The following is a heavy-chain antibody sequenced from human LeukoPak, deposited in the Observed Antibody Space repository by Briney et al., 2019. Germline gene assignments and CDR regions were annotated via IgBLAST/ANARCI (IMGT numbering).Heavy chain of an antibody. CDR3: ARGRVGTYYYYGMDV. Sequence: PSETLFLTCAVSGGSISSSNWWSWVRQPPGKGLEWIGEIYHSGSANYNPSLKSRVTISVDKSKNQFSLKLSSVTAADTAVYYCARGRVGTYYYYGMDVWGKGTTVTVSS. J-gene: IGHJ6*04. CDR2: IYHSGSA. CDR1: GGSISSSNW. D-gene: IGHD2-2*01. V-gene: IGHV4-4*02.